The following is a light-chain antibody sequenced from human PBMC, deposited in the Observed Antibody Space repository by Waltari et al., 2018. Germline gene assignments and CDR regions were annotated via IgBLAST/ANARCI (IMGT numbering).Light chain of an antibody. V-gene: IGKV3D-15*01. Sequence: TQSPATLSLFPGESATLSCRASQSVDNFLAWYQQKPGQAPRLLMYGASTRATGIPDRFSGSGSGTEFTLTISSLEPEDFAVYYCQKYSNSPHSFGQGTRVEIK. CDR2: GAS. J-gene: IGKJ2*03. CDR1: QSVDNF. CDR3: QKYSNSPHS.